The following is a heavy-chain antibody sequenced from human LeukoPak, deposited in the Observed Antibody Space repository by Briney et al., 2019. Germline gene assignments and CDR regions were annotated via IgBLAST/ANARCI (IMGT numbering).Heavy chain of an antibody. V-gene: IGHV1-69*04. CDR1: GGTFSSYA. CDR3: ARDYDILTGTRD. CDR2: IIPILGIA. J-gene: IGHJ4*02. D-gene: IGHD3-9*01. Sequence: ASVKVSCKASGGTFSSYAISWVRQAPGQGLEWMGRIIPILGIANYAQKFQGRVTMTTDTSTSTAYMELRSLRSDDTAVYYCARDYDILTGTRDWGQGTLVTVSS.